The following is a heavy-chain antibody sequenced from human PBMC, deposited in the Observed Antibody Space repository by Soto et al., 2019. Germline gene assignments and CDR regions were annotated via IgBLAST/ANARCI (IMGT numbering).Heavy chain of an antibody. CDR1: DFAFRLHG. CDR3: ARDRSSSYSYAMDL. Sequence: QVHLVESGGGIVQPGGSLTLSCSVSDFAFRLHGIHWVCQTPGKGLEWVAMVWHDGTRKYFRDSVRGRFTISRDSAKNKVYLQMNNLRGDDSALYFCARDRSSSYSYAMDLWGQGTTVTVSS. V-gene: IGHV3-33*01. J-gene: IGHJ6*02. D-gene: IGHD3-10*01. CDR2: VWHDGTRK.